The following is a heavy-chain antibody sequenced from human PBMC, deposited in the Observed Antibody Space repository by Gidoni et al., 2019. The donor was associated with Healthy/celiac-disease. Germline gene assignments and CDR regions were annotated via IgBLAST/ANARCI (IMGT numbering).Heavy chain of an antibody. CDR2: ISSSSSYI. V-gene: IGHV3-21*01. D-gene: IGHD1-26*01. CDR1: GFPFSSYS. Sequence: EVHLVESGGGLVKPGVSLRLSCAASGFPFSSYSMNCVRQAPGKGMEWVSSISSSSSYIYYADSVKGRLTISRENAKNSLYLQMNSLRAEDTAVYYCARTDSGSHELDAFDIWGQGTMVTVSS. CDR3: ARTDSGSHELDAFDI. J-gene: IGHJ3*02.